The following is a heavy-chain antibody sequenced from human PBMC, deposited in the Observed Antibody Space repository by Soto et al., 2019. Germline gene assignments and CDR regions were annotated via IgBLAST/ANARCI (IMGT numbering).Heavy chain of an antibody. D-gene: IGHD1-7*01. Sequence: ASVKVSCKASGYTFTGYYMHWVRQAPGQGLEWMGWINPNSGGTNYAQKFQGWVTMTRDTSISTAYMELSRLRSDDTAVYYCARVKRGTGTTWPYYYGMGVWGQGTTVTVSS. V-gene: IGHV1-2*04. CDR2: INPNSGGT. J-gene: IGHJ6*02. CDR1: GYTFTGYY. CDR3: ARVKRGTGTTWPYYYGMGV.